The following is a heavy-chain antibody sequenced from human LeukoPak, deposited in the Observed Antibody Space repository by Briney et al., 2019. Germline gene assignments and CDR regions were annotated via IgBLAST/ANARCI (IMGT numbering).Heavy chain of an antibody. V-gene: IGHV1-69*13. CDR3: ARDRTDRDRIVVVRRFYGMDV. CDR1: GGTFSSYA. J-gene: IGHJ6*02. Sequence: SVKVSCKASGGTFSSYAISWVRQAPGQGLEWMGGIIPIFGTANYAQKFQGRVTITADESTSTAYMELSSLRSEDTAVYYCARDRTDRDRIVVVRRFYGMDVWGQGTTVTVSS. D-gene: IGHD3-22*01. CDR2: IIPIFGTA.